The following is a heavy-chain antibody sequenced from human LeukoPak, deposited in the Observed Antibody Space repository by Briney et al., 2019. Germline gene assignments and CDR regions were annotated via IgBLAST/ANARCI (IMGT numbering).Heavy chain of an antibody. J-gene: IGHJ6*03. Sequence: GGSLRLSCAASGFTFSNYWMSWVRQAPGKGLEWVANMKQDGSETYYVDSVKGRFTISRDNAKNSLYLQMNSLRAEDTAVYYCARLYRDFWSGYYLSYYYYMDVWGKGTTVTVSS. CDR2: MKQDGSET. CDR3: ARLYRDFWSGYYLSYYYYMDV. V-gene: IGHV3-7*01. CDR1: GFTFSNYW. D-gene: IGHD3-3*01.